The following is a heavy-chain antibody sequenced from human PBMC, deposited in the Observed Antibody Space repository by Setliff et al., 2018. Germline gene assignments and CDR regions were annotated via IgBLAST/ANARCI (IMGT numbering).Heavy chain of an antibody. Sequence: ASVKVSCKASGYSLTDYAVTWVRQAPGQGLEWMGWISGYNGNTNYGQKFQGRVTMTTDSSKNTVYMELKTLRFDDTAFYYCARAGNSYAQYYFDYWGQGTLVTVSS. D-gene: IGHD5-18*01. CDR2: ISGYNGNT. CDR1: GYSLTDYA. V-gene: IGHV1-18*01. CDR3: ARAGNSYAQYYFDY. J-gene: IGHJ4*02.